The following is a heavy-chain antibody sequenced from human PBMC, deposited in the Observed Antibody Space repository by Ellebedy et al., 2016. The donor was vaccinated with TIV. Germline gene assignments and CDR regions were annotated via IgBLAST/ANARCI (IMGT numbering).Heavy chain of an antibody. D-gene: IGHD2-2*01. J-gene: IGHJ4*02. CDR3: ARGGGYCGSTSCYDDY. V-gene: IGHV4-59*12. Sequence: SETLSLTXTVSGGSISNYYWNWIRQPPGKGLEWIGDIYYSGSTNYNPSLKSRVTMSVDTSKNQFSLKLSSVTAADTAVYYCARGGGYCGSTSCYDDYWGQGTLVTVSS. CDR2: IYYSGST. CDR1: GGSISNYY.